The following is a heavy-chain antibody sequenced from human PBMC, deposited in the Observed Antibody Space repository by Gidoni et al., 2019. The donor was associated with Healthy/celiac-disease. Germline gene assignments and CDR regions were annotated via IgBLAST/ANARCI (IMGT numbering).Heavy chain of an antibody. CDR3: AKIGGRYWSSTSCYTGI. Sequence: EVQLLESGGGLVQPGGSLRLSCPASGFTFSCYAMSWVRPAAGKGLVWVSAISCSGGSTYYADSVKGRFNISRDNSKKTLYLQMDSLRAEDTAVYYCAKIGGRYWSSTSCYTGIWGQGTLVTVSS. V-gene: IGHV3-23*01. CDR2: ISCSGGST. J-gene: IGHJ4*02. CDR1: GFTFSCYA. D-gene: IGHD2-2*02.